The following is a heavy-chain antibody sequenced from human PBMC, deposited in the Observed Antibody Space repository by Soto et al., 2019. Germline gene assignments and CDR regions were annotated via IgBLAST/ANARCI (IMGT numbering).Heavy chain of an antibody. J-gene: IGHJ5*02. Sequence: QVHMVQSGAEVKKPGDSVKVSCKASGYSFTSQGISWLRQAPGQGLERMGGISTQNGKTQYAQKIQGRVTMTSDTSTTTAYMELRSLSSEDTAFYYCSRGGGTAHPLDPWGQGTLVTVSS. CDR3: SRGGGTAHPLDP. D-gene: IGHD1-1*01. CDR2: ISTQNGKT. CDR1: GYSFTSQG. V-gene: IGHV1-18*01.